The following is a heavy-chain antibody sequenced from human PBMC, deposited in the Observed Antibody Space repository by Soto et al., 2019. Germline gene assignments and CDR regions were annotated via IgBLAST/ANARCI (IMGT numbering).Heavy chain of an antibody. J-gene: IGHJ3*02. CDR2: IWYDGSNK. CDR1: GFTFSSYG. D-gene: IGHD2-2*01. Sequence: PGGSLRISCAASGFTFSSYGMHWARQDPGKGLEWVAVIWYDGSNKYYADSVKGRFTISRDNSKNTLYLQMNSLRAEDTAVYYCARAYCSSPSCQDDAFDIRGQGTMVTVPS. V-gene: IGHV3-33*01. CDR3: ARAYCSSPSCQDDAFDI.